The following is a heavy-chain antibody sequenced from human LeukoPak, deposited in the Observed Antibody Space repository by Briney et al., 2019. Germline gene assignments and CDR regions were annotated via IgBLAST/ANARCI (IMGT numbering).Heavy chain of an antibody. J-gene: IGHJ4*02. Sequence: SETLSLTCTVSGGSISSYYWGWIRQPPGKGLEWIGSIYYSGSTYYNPSLKSRVTISVDTSKNQFSLKLSSVTAADTAVYYCARLNYYDSSGFDYWGQGTLVTVSS. V-gene: IGHV4-39*01. D-gene: IGHD3-22*01. CDR3: ARLNYYDSSGFDY. CDR1: GGSISSYY. CDR2: IYYSGST.